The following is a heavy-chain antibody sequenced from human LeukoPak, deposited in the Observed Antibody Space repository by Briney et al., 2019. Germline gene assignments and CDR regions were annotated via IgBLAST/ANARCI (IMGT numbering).Heavy chain of an antibody. CDR3: ARDHFWSGHTHYGMDV. D-gene: IGHD3-3*02. CDR1: GGSISSYY. CDR2: IYTSGST. V-gene: IGHV4-4*07. Sequence: NSSETLSLTCTVSGGSISSYYWSWIRQPAGKGLEWIGRIYTSGSTNYNPSLKSRVTMSVDTSKNQFSLKLSSVTAADTAVYYCARDHFWSGHTHYGMDVWGQGTTVTVSS. J-gene: IGHJ6*02.